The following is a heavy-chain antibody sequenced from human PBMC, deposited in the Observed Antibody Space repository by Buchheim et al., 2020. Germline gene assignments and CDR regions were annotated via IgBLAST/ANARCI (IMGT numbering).Heavy chain of an antibody. D-gene: IGHD2-8*01. J-gene: IGHJ4*02. V-gene: IGHV4-34*01. CDR3: ARGGGRYCTNGVCHLDY. Sequence: QVQLQQWGAGLLKPSETLSLTCAVYGESFSGYYWSWIRQPPGKGLEWIGEINHSGSTNYNPSLKSRVTISVDTSKNPFSLKLSSVIVADTAVYYCARGGGRYCTNGVCHLDYWGQGNL. CDR2: INHSGST. CDR1: GESFSGYY.